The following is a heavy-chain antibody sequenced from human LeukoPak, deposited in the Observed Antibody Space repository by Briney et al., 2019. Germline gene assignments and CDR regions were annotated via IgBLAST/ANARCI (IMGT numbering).Heavy chain of an antibody. Sequence: GGSLRLSCAASGFTFSNYAMNWVRQAPGKGLEWVSAISGSGGSTYYADSVKGRFTISRDNSKNTLYLQMNSLRAEDTAVYYCAKVGDYGWYFDLWGRGTLVTVSS. CDR3: AKVGDYGWYFDL. CDR1: GFTFSNYA. V-gene: IGHV3-23*01. D-gene: IGHD4-17*01. CDR2: ISGSGGST. J-gene: IGHJ2*01.